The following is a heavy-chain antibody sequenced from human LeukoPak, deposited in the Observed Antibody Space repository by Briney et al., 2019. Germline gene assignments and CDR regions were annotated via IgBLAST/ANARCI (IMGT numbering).Heavy chain of an antibody. CDR1: GFTFSSYS. D-gene: IGHD2-2*01. CDR2: ISSSSSTI. Sequence: GGSLRLSCAASGFTFSSYSMNSVRQAPGKGLEWVSYISSSSSTIYYADSVKGRFTISRDNAKNSLYLQMNSLRAEDTAVYYCARDGNIGYCSSTSCFRRRFFDIWGQGTMVTVSS. J-gene: IGHJ3*02. CDR3: ARDGNIGYCSSTSCFRRRFFDI. V-gene: IGHV3-48*01.